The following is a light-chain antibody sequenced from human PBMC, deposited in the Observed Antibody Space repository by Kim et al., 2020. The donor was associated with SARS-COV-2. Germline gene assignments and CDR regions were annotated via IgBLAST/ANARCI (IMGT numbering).Light chain of an antibody. CDR3: QQYLNWPLT. V-gene: IGKV3-15*01. Sequence: EIVMTQSPVTLSVSPGERATLSCRASQQIYTYLAWYQQKPGQAPRLLISRASTRATGVPARFSGSGSGTDFTLTIISLQSEDFAVYYCQQYLNWPLTFGQGTKLDI. CDR1: QQIYTY. J-gene: IGKJ1*01. CDR2: RAS.